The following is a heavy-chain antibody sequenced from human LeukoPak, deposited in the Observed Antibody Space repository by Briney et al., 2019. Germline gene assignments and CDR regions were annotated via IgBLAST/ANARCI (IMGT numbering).Heavy chain of an antibody. Sequence: PGGSLRLSCAASGFTFSSYGMHXVRQAPGKGLXXXXXXXXXXXNKYYADSVKGRFTISRDNSKNTLYLQMNSLRAEDTAVYYCAKDLNMVRGVTHPFYYYGMDVWGQGTTVTVSS. CDR1: GFTFSSYG. J-gene: IGHJ6*02. V-gene: IGHV3-30*02. CDR3: AKDLNMVRGVTHPFYYYGMDV. D-gene: IGHD3-10*01. CDR2: XXXXXXNK.